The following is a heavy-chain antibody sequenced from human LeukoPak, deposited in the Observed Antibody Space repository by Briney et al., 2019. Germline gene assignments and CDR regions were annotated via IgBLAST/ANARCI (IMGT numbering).Heavy chain of an antibody. CDR3: GCVRAAGRGAFDI. D-gene: IGHD6-13*01. CDR1: GFTFSDYY. CDR2: ISSSGSTI. J-gene: IGHJ3*02. Sequence: KPGGSLRLSCAASGFTFSDYYMSWIRQAPGKGLEWVSYISSSGSTIYYADSVKGRFTISRDNSKNTLYLQMNSLRAEDTAVYYCGCVRAAGRGAFDIWGQGTMVTVSS. V-gene: IGHV3-11*01.